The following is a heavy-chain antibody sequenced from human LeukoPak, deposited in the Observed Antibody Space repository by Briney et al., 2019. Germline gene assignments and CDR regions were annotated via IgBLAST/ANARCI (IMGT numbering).Heavy chain of an antibody. V-gene: IGHV4-30-4*08. CDR1: GGSISSGGYY. CDR2: IYYSGST. J-gene: IGHJ5*02. CDR3: ARSPAPTGYPSGWFDP. D-gene: IGHD3-16*02. Sequence: SETLSLTCTVSGGSISSGGYYWSWIRQHPGKGLEWIGYIYYSGSTYYNPSLKSRVTISVDTSKNQFSLKLSSVTAADTAVYYCARSPAPTGYPSGWFDPWGQGTLVTVSS.